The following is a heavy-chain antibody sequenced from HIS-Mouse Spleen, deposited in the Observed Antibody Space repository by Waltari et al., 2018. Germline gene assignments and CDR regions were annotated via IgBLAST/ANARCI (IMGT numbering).Heavy chain of an antibody. CDR2: IYYSGST. D-gene: IGHD6-13*01. J-gene: IGHJ2*01. CDR3: AREIPYSSSWYDWYFDL. V-gene: IGHV4-39*07. CDR1: GGSISSSSYY. Sequence: QLQLQESGPGLVKPSETLSLTCTVSGGSISSSSYYWGWIRQPPGKGLEWIGRIYYSGSTYSNPSLKSRGTISVDTSKNQFSLKLSSVTAADTAVYYCAREIPYSSSWYDWYFDLWGRGTLVTVSS.